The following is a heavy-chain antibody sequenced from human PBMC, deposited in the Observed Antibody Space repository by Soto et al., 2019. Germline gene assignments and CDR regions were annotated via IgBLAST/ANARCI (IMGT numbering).Heavy chain of an antibody. CDR3: ARFLGRYDAFDI. V-gene: IGHV6-1*01. CDR1: VDSVSSSSAA. D-gene: IGHD7-27*01. CDR2: TYYRSKWYN. J-gene: IGHJ3*02. Sequence: PSPTLSLPCAISVDSVSSSSAAWSWIRQSPSRGLEWLGRTYYRSKWYNDYALSVKSRITINPGTSKNQFSLQLNSVTPEDTAVYYCARFLGRYDAFDIWGQGTVVTVSS.